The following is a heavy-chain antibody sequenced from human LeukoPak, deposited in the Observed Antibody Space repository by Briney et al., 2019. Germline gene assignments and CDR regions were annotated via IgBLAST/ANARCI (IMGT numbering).Heavy chain of an antibody. D-gene: IGHD2-21*02. CDR1: GFTFGDHA. V-gene: IGHV3-49*04. J-gene: IGHJ1*01. CDR2: IRSKAYGGTT. CDR3: TRAYCGGDCYFQH. Sequence: GGSLRLSCTASGFTFGDHAMSWVRQAPGKGLEWVVFIRSKAYGGTTEYAASVKGRFTISRDDSKSIAYLQMNSLNTEDTAVYYCTRAYCGGDCYFQHWGQGTLVTVSS.